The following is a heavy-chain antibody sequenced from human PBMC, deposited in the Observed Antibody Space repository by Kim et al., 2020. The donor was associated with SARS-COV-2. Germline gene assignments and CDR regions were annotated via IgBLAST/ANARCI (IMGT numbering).Heavy chain of an antibody. D-gene: IGHD1-26*01. Sequence: GGSLRLSCAASGFTFSSYAMSWVRQAPGKGLEWVSAISGSGGSTYYADSVKGRFTISRDNSKNTLYLQMNSLRAEDTAVYYCAKAPFDVWELPYYFDYWGQGTLVTVSS. CDR1: GFTFSSYA. J-gene: IGHJ4*02. CDR2: ISGSGGST. CDR3: AKAPFDVWELPYYFDY. V-gene: IGHV3-23*01.